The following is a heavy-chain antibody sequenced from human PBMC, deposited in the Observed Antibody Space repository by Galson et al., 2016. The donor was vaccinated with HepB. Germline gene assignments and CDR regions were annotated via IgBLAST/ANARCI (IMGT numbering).Heavy chain of an antibody. D-gene: IGHD4/OR15-4a*01. CDR1: GFSFSDSA. CDR2: IRSKANTYAT. Sequence: SLRLSCAASGFSFSDSAMHWVRQASGKGLEWVGRIRSKANTYATAYAASVKGRFTISRDDGKNTAYLQMNSLRADDTAVYYCAREKGGSTMASHWFDPWGQGTLVTVSS. J-gene: IGHJ5*02. CDR3: AREKGGSTMASHWFDP. V-gene: IGHV3-73*01.